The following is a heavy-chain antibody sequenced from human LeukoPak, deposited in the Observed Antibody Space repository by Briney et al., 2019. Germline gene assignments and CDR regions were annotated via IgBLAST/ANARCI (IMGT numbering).Heavy chain of an antibody. CDR3: VTIVESHFDY. CDR2: ISAYNGNP. V-gene: IGHV1-18*04. Sequence: GASVKVSCKASGYTFTSYGIRWVRQPPGQGLEWMGWISAYNGNPNYEQKLQGRVTMTTDTSTSTAYMELRSLRSDDTAVYYCVTIVESHFDYWGQGTLVTVSS. CDR1: GYTFTSYG. J-gene: IGHJ4*02. D-gene: IGHD2-15*01.